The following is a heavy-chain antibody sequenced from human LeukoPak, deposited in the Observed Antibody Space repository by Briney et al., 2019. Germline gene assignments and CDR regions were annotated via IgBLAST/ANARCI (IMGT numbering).Heavy chain of an antibody. CDR3: ARIRRYDYDGFRPGWVYWYFDV. J-gene: IGHJ2*01. CDR1: GGSISGYY. D-gene: IGHD4-23*01. CDR2: IFYNGGT. Sequence: SETLSLTCTVSGGSISGYYWSWIRQPPGKGLEWIGFIFYNGGTNYNPSLKSRITISVETSKPQSSLKLNSVTAADTAIFYCARIRRYDYDGFRPGWVYWYFDVWGGGTLVTVSS. V-gene: IGHV4-59*01.